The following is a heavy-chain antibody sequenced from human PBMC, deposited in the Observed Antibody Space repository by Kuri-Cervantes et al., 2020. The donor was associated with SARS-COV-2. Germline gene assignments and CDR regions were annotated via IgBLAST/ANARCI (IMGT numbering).Heavy chain of an antibody. CDR3: ATVTLAWELLHSYYYYMDV. Sequence: SVKVSCKASGGTFSSYAISWVRQAPGQGLEWMGGIIPIFGTANYAQKFQGRVTITTDESTSTAYVELSSLRSEDTAVYYCATVTLAWELLHSYYYYMDVWGKGTTVTVSS. D-gene: IGHD1-26*01. CDR2: IIPIFGTA. J-gene: IGHJ6*03. V-gene: IGHV1-69*05. CDR1: GGTFSSYA.